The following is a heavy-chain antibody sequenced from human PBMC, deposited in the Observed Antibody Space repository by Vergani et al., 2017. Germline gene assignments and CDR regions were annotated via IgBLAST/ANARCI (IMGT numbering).Heavy chain of an antibody. V-gene: IGHV3-23*01. CDR2: IRGSGGST. Sequence: EVQLLESGGDLVQPGGSLRLSCAASGFTFNHYAMNWVRQAPGKGLEWVSGIRGSGGSTYYAGSVKGRFTISRDSAKNTLYLQMNSLSAGDTAVYYCARGAAIAAAGTPQFYYYGMDVWGQGTTVTVSS. CDR3: ARGAAIAAAGTPQFYYYGMDV. D-gene: IGHD6-13*01. CDR1: GFTFNHYA. J-gene: IGHJ6*02.